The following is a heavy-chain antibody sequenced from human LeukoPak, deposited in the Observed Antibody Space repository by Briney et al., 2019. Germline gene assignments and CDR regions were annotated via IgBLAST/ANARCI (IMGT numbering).Heavy chain of an antibody. V-gene: IGHV4-39*07. D-gene: IGHD5-12*01. Sequence: PSETLSLTCTVSGGSISSSSYYWGWIRQPPGKGLEWIGSIYYTGSTYYNPSLKSRVTISVDTSKNQFSLKLSSVSAADTAVYYCARDNIVADNWFDPRGQGTLVTVSS. CDR3: ARDNIVADNWFDP. CDR2: IYYTGST. CDR1: GGSISSSSYY. J-gene: IGHJ5*02.